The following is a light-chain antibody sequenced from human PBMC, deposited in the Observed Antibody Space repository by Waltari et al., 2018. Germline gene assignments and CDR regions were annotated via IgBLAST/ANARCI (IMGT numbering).Light chain of an antibody. CDR3: CSYADSYTLV. CDR1: SSDVGGYNY. CDR2: DVS. J-gene: IGLJ2*01. V-gene: IGLV2-11*01. Sequence: QSALTQPRSVSGSPGQSVTISCTGTSSDVGGYNYVSWYQPHPGKAPKLMIYDVSKRPSGVPDRFSGSNSGNTASLTISGLQAEDEADYYCCSYADSYTLVFGGGTEVTVL.